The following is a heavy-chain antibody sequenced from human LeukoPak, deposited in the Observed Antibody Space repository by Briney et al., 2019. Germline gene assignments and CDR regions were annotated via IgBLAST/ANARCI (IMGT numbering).Heavy chain of an antibody. D-gene: IGHD3-3*01. CDR2: INPSSGGT. Sequence: ASVKVSCKASGYSFTGYYIHWVRQAPGQGLEWMGWINPSSGGTNYAQKFQGRVTMTRDTSISTAYMELSRLRSDDTAVYYCARVLRFLEWSDDAFDIWGQGTMVTVSS. CDR1: GYSFTGYY. J-gene: IGHJ3*02. V-gene: IGHV1-2*02. CDR3: ARVLRFLEWSDDAFDI.